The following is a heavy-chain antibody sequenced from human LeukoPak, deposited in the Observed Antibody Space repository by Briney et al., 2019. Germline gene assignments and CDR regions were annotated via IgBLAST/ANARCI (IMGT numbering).Heavy chain of an antibody. CDR2: INHSGST. CDR1: GGSFSGYY. V-gene: IGHV4-34*01. CDR3: ARGGEAYDYVWGSYRLDDAFDI. J-gene: IGHJ3*02. Sequence: PSETLSLTCAVYGGSFSGYYWSWIRQPPGKGLEWIGEINHSGSTNYNPSLKSRVTISVDTSKNQFSLKLSSVTAADTAVYYCARGGEAYDYVWGSYRLDDAFDIWGQGTMVTVSS. D-gene: IGHD3-16*02.